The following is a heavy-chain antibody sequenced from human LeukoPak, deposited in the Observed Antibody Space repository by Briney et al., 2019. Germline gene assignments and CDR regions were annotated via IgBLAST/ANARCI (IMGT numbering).Heavy chain of an antibody. CDR1: GFSFSDYN. J-gene: IGHJ4*02. CDR3: ARDREQWLVRRFDY. D-gene: IGHD6-19*01. V-gene: IGHV3-21*06. Sequence: PGGSLRLSCAASGFSFSDYNMNWVRRAPGKGLEWVSSISSGSSHIYYADSVKGRFTISRDNAKNSLYLQMNSLRAEDTAVYYCARDREQWLVRRFDYWGQGTLVTVSS. CDR2: ISSGSSHI.